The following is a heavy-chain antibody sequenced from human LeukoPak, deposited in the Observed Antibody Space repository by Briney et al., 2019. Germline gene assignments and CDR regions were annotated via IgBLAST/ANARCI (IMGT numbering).Heavy chain of an antibody. J-gene: IGHJ4*02. CDR1: GFTFSDYY. CDR2: ISSSGNTI. Sequence: PGGSLRLSCVASGFTFSDYYMSWIRQAPGKGLEWASYISSSGNTIYYADSVKGRFTISRNNAKNSLYLQMNSLRAEDTAVYYCARVAGDGVRFYFDYWGQGTLVTVSS. D-gene: IGHD3-16*01. V-gene: IGHV3-11*01. CDR3: ARVAGDGVRFYFDY.